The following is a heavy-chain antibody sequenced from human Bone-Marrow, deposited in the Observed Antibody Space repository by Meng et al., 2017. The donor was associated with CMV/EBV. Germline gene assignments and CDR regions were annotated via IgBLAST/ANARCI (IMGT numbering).Heavy chain of an antibody. CDR1: GYTFTSYD. D-gene: IGHD2-2*01. CDR3: ARGFKKYQLPRPSRFDP. V-gene: IGHV1-8*01. Sequence: ASVKVSCKASGYTFTSYDINWVRQATGQGLEWMGWMNPNSGNTGYAQKFQDRVTMTRNTSISTAYMELSSLRSEDTAVYYCARGFKKYQLPRPSRFDPWGQGTLVTVSS. J-gene: IGHJ5*02. CDR2: MNPNSGNT.